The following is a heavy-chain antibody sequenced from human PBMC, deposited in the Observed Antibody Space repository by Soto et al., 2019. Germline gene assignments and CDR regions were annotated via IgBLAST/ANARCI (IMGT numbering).Heavy chain of an antibody. CDR3: ARAVGSFDY. CDR1: GFAFSTYG. Sequence: QVQLVESGGGVVQPGRSLRLSCAASGFAFSTYGMQWVRQAPGKGLDWVAVIWYDGSNKYYADSVKGRFTISRDNSKNMLYLQMNSLRVEDTAVYYCARAVGSFDYWGQGALVTVAS. J-gene: IGHJ4*01. V-gene: IGHV3-33*01. D-gene: IGHD3-10*01. CDR2: IWYDGSNK.